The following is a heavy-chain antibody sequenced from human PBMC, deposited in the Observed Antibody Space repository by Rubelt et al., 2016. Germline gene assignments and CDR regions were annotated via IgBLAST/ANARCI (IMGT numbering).Heavy chain of an antibody. CDR2: IYSGGDT. CDR1: GFTVYNNF. D-gene: IGHD3-22*01. J-gene: IGHJ3*02. CDR3: LREVGRYSDSSDFFHWGDAFDI. Sequence: EVRLVESGGGLIQPGGSLRLSCAASGFTVYNNFMSWVRQAPGEGLEWLSVIYSGGDTYYADSVKGRFTISRGNAKNSLYLQMNSLTAEDTAFYYCLREVGRYSDSSDFFHWGDAFDIWGRGTMVTVSS. V-gene: IGHV3-53*01.